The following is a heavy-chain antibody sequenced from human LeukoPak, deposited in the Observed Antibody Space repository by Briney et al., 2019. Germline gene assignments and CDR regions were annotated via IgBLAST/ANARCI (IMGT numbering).Heavy chain of an antibody. CDR3: ARNSGSYYAFDY. CDR1: GFTFSSYA. V-gene: IGHV3-30-3*01. Sequence: TGGSLRLSCAASGFTFSSYAMHWVRQAPGKGLEWVAVISYDGSNKYYADSVKGRFTISRDNSKNTLYPQMNSLRAEDTAVYYCARNSGSYYAFDYWGQGTLVTVSS. J-gene: IGHJ4*02. D-gene: IGHD1-26*01. CDR2: ISYDGSNK.